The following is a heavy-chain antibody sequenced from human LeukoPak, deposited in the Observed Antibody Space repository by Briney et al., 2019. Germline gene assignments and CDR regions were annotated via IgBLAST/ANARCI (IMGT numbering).Heavy chain of an antibody. CDR2: IKSKIDGGIT. Sequence: GGPLRLSCATSGFTFSNAWMDWVRQAPGKGLEWVGRIKSKIDGGITDYAAPVKGRFTISRDDSKDTLYLQMNSLKTEDTAVYYCIATRYWGQGTLVTVSS. V-gene: IGHV3-15*01. CDR1: GFTFSNAW. CDR3: IATRY. J-gene: IGHJ4*02.